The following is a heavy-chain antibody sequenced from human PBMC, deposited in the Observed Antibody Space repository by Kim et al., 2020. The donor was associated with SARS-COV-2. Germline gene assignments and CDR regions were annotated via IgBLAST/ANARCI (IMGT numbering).Heavy chain of an antibody. J-gene: IGHJ6*02. D-gene: IGHD3-3*02. CDR1: GYTFTGYY. CDR3: ARLRIIIFGVVISYGMDV. Sequence: ASVKVSCKASGYTFTGYYMHWVRQAPGQGLEWMGRINPNSGDTNYAQKFQGRVTMTRDTSISTAYMELSRLRSDDTAIYYCARLRIIIFGVVISYGMDVWGQGTTVTVS. CDR2: INPNSGDT. V-gene: IGHV1-2*06.